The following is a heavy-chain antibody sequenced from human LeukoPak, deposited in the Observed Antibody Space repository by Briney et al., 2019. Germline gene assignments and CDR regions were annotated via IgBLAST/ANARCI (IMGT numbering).Heavy chain of an antibody. V-gene: IGHV3-74*01. CDR1: GFTFSSHY. J-gene: IGHJ4*02. Sequence: GGSLRLSCAASGFTFSSHYMQWARHAPGKGLVWVSGIKTDGSDPRYADSVKGRFTISRDNAKDTLYLQMNSLRAEDTAVYYCAKDPFAFTGYCSGGSCYPDYWGQGTLVTVSS. D-gene: IGHD2-15*01. CDR2: IKTDGSDP. CDR3: AKDPFAFTGYCSGGSCYPDY.